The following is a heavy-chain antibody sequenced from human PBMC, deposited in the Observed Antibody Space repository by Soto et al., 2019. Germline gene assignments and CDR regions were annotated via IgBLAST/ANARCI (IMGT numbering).Heavy chain of an antibody. CDR1: GFTFSNYA. J-gene: IGHJ4*02. V-gene: IGHV3-23*01. D-gene: IGHD6-19*01. Sequence: EVQVLDSGGGLVQPGGSQRLSCEASGFTFSNYAMSWVRQAPGKGLEWVSTISATGSTLNADSVKGRFTISRDNSKNTVYLQMNFLRAEDTAVYYCAKVSNKWAVAQRGYFDYWGQGTLVTVSS. CDR3: AKVSNKWAVAQRGYFDY. CDR2: ISATGST.